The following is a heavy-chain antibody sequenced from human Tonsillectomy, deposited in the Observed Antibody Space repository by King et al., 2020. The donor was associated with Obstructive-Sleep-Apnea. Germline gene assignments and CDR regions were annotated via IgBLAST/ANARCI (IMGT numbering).Heavy chain of an antibody. V-gene: IGHV1-46*01. CDR2: INPGGGST. D-gene: IGHD2-15*01. CDR1: GYTFTSYY. CDR3: AGPLLDCSGFRCYPSYNFYYGMDV. Sequence: VQLVESGAEVKKPGASVKVSCKASGYTFTSYYIHWVRQAPGQGLEWMGVINPGGGSTTYAQKFRGRVTMTTDTSTSTVYMELSSLRSEETAVYYCAGPLLDCSGFRCYPSYNFYYGMDVWGQGTTVTVS. J-gene: IGHJ6*02.